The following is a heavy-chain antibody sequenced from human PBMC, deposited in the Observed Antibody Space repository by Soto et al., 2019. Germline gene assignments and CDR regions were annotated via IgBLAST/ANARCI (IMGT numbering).Heavy chain of an antibody. CDR2: IRYDGSNI. D-gene: IGHD3-10*01. CDR1: GIIFNGFG. Sequence: GGSLRLSCAASGIIFNGFGMHWVRQAPGKGLEWVAVIRYDGSNIYYADSVKGRFTISRDNAKNTLYLQMDSLRAEDTAVYYCARAHEAPPRITMVRGVIHDAFDIWGQGTMVTVSS. CDR3: ARAHEAPPRITMVRGVIHDAFDI. J-gene: IGHJ3*02. V-gene: IGHV3-33*01.